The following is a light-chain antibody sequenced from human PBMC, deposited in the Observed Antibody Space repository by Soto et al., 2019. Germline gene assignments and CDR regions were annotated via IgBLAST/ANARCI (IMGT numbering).Light chain of an antibody. CDR1: SSDVGGYNA. V-gene: IGLV2-14*01. J-gene: IGLJ1*01. CDR2: DVS. CDR3: SSYTRSGVYV. Sequence: QSVLTQPASVSGSPGQSITISCTGTSSDVGGYNAVSWYQQHPGRAPKLMIYDVSNRPSGISNRFSGSKSGSTASLTISGLQAEGDADYYCSSYTRSGVYVFGAGTKVTVL.